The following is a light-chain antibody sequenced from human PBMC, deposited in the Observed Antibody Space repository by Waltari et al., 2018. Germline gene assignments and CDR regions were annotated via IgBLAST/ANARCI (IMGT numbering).Light chain of an antibody. V-gene: IGLV2-8*01. CDR1: SSDVGGHTY. Sequence: QSALTQPPSASGSPGQAVTISCTGVSSDVGGHTYVSWYQRQPGKAPKVMIYEVNNRPSGVPDRFSGSKSGNTASLTVSGLQAEDEASYYCSSYVDSNNILFGGGTKLTVL. CDR2: EVN. CDR3: SSYVDSNNIL. J-gene: IGLJ2*01.